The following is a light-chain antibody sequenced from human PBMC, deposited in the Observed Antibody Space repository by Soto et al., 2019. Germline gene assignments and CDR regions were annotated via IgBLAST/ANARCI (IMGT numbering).Light chain of an antibody. Sequence: EIVLAQSPATLSLSPVEIATLSCMASQSVSSYLAWYQQKPGQAPRLLIYNASNRATGVPARFTGSGSGTDFTLTISSLEPEDFAIYYCHQRGSWPLTFGGGTKVDIK. CDR1: QSVSSY. J-gene: IGKJ4*01. CDR2: NAS. V-gene: IGKV3-11*01. CDR3: HQRGSWPLT.